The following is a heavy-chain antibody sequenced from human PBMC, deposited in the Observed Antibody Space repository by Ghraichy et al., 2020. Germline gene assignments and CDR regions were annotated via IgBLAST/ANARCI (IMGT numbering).Heavy chain of an antibody. J-gene: IGHJ6*02. D-gene: IGHD2-2*01. Sequence: GGSLRLSCAASGFTFSSYGMHWVRQAPGKGLEWVAVISYDGSNKYYADSVKGRFTISRDNSKNTLYLQMNSLRAEDTAVYYCAKERIYCSSTSCYNQYGMDVWGQGTTVTVSS. CDR3: AKERIYCSSTSCYNQYGMDV. CDR2: ISYDGSNK. CDR1: GFTFSSYG. V-gene: IGHV3-30*18.